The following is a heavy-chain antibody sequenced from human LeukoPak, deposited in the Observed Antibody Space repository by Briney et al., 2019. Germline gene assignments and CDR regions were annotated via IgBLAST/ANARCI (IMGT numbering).Heavy chain of an antibody. J-gene: IGHJ3*02. D-gene: IGHD3-16*01. CDR2: ITTSSSTI. CDR3: TRDWGRFDI. V-gene: IGHV3-48*02. Sequence: GGSLRLSCTASGYTFSIFGMSWVRQAPGKGLEWVSYITTSSSTIYYADSVRGRFTISRDNAKNSLYLQMNSLRDEDSAVYYCTRDWGRFDIWCQGTMVTVSS. CDR1: GYTFSIFG.